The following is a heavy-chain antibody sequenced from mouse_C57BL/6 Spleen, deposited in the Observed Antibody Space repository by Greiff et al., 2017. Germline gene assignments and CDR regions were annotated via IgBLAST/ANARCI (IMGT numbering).Heavy chain of an antibody. CDR1: GFSLSTFGMG. J-gene: IGHJ1*03. CDR2: IWWDDDK. CDR3: ARMETDPSYWYFDV. V-gene: IGHV8-8*01. Sequence: QVTLKVSGPGILQPSQTLSLTCSFSGFSLSTFGMGVGWIRPPSGKGLEWLAHIWWDDDKYYNPALKSRLTISKDTSKNQVFLKIANVDTADTATYYCARMETDPSYWYFDVWGTGTTVTVSS. D-gene: IGHD2-10*02.